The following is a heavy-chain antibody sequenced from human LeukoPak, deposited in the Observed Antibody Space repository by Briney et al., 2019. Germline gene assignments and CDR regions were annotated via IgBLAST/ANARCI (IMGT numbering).Heavy chain of an antibody. J-gene: IGHJ5*02. V-gene: IGHV3-30*02. CDR2: IRYDGSNK. Sequence: GGSLRLSCAASGFTFSSYGMHWVRQAPGKGLEWVAFIRYDGSNKYHADSVKGRFTISRGNSKNTLYLQMNSLRAEDTAVYYCARGGSSSWPFDPWGQGTLVTVSS. D-gene: IGHD6-13*01. CDR1: GFTFSSYG. CDR3: ARGGSSSWPFDP.